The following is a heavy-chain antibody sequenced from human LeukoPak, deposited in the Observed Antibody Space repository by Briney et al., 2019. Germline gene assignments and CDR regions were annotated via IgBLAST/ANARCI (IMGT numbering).Heavy chain of an antibody. V-gene: IGHV1-18*01. CDR2: ISAYNGNT. Sequence: GASVKVSCKASGYTFTIYDINWVRQAPGQGLEWMGWISAYNGNTNYAQKLQGRVTMTTDTSTSTAYMELRSLRSDDTAVYYCARAQQYCGGDCFGYFDYSGQGTLVTVSS. CDR3: ARAQQYCGGDCFGYFDY. CDR1: GYTFTIYD. J-gene: IGHJ4*02. D-gene: IGHD2-21*02.